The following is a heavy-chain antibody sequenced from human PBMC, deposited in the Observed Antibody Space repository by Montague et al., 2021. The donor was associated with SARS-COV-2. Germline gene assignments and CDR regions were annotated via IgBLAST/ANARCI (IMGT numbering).Heavy chain of an antibody. D-gene: IGHD5-18*01. V-gene: IGHV3-30*03. Sequence: SLKLSCAASGFTFSSYALHWVRQAPGKGPEWVAVITYNRRNTHYADSVKGRATTSRDNSKNTLYLQVNSLRTDDTAVYYCAREPKPVVNSYGYTFFEYWGQGSLVTVSS. CDR1: GFTFSSYA. J-gene: IGHJ4*02. CDR2: ITYNRRNT. CDR3: AREPKPVVNSYGYTFFEY.